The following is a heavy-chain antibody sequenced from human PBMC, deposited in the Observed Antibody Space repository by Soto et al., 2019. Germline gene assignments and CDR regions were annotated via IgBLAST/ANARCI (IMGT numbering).Heavy chain of an antibody. CDR3: AKDKGGRYCSRTSCLYSFDY. J-gene: IGHJ4*02. CDR2: ISDSGST. Sequence: EVQLLESGGGLVQPGGSLRLSCTASGFTFSTYAMSWVRQAPGKGLEWVSTISDSGSTYYADYVKGRFTISRENSKNTLYLEMNSLRAEDTAVYYCAKDKGGRYCSRTSCLYSFDYWGQGTLVTVSS. D-gene: IGHD2-2*01. V-gene: IGHV3-23*01. CDR1: GFTFSTYA.